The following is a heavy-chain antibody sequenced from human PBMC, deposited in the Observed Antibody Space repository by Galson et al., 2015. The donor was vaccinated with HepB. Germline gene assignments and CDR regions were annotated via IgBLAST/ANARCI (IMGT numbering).Heavy chain of an antibody. CDR2: ISSNGGST. D-gene: IGHD2-15*01. J-gene: IGHJ4*02. CDR3: AREDRNILVAAFDY. CDR1: GFTFSSYA. Sequence: SLRLSCAASGFTFSSYAMHWVRQAPGKGLEYVSAISSNGGSTYYADSVKGRFTISRDNSKNTLYLQMNSLRDEDTAVYYCAREDRNILVAAFDYWGQRTLVTVSS. V-gene: IGHV3-64*04.